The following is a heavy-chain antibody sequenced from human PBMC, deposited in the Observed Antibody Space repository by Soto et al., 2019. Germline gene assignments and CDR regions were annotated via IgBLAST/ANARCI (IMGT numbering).Heavy chain of an antibody. CDR2: ISGYDGNT. CDR1: GFTLNEFG. CDR3: AREEWFGQTPFDS. J-gene: IGHJ4*02. V-gene: IGHV1-18*01. Sequence: ASVKVSCKASGFTLNEFGVSWVRPAPGQGLEWMGWISGYDGNTYFAQKYEGRVTMTIDSSTSTAYMELRNLRSDDTAMYYSAREEWFGQTPFDSWGKGTLVTVSS. D-gene: IGHD3-10*01.